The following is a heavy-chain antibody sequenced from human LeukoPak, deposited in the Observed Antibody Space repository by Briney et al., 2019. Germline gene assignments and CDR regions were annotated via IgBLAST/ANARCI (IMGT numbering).Heavy chain of an antibody. CDR1: GFTFGDYA. CDR2: IRSKAYGGTT. CDR3: TRDAPFSGDPTADFDY. J-gene: IGHJ4*02. Sequence: GGSLRLSCTASGFTFGDYAMSWVRQAPGKGLEWVGFIRSKAYGGTTEYAASVKGRFTISRDDSKSIAYLQMNSLKTEDTAVYYCTRDAPFSGDPTADFDYWGPGNPGHRLL. D-gene: IGHD4-17*01. V-gene: IGHV3-49*04.